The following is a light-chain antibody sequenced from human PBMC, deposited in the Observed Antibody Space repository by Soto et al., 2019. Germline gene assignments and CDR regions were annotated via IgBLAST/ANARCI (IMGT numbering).Light chain of an antibody. J-gene: IGKJ1*01. CDR3: QQYNSYSS. V-gene: IGKV1-5*01. CDR1: QSISSW. CDR2: DAS. Sequence: DIQMTQSPSTLSASVGDRVTITCRASQSISSWLAWYQQKPGKAPKLLIYDASSLESGVPSRFSGSGSGTEFTLAISRLERDDFATYYCQQYNSYSSFGQGTKVEIK.